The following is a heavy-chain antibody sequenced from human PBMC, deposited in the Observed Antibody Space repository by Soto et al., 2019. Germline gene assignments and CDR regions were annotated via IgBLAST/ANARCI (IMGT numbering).Heavy chain of an antibody. D-gene: IGHD2-2*01. Sequence: DVQLLESGGGLVQSGGSLRLSCAASGFTFATYAMSWFRQAPGKGLEWVSAVSGDGGTTFYADSVEGRFTLSRDNSKNTFLLQMYNLRVEETAIYYCTSDRTWVSFDIWGQGTMVAVSS. CDR1: GFTFATYA. CDR3: TSDRTWVSFDI. V-gene: IGHV3-23*01. J-gene: IGHJ3*02. CDR2: VSGDGGTT.